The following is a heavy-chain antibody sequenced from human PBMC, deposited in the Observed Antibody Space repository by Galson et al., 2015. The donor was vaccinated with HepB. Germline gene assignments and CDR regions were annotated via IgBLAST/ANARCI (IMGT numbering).Heavy chain of an antibody. CDR1: GFTFSSYW. V-gene: IGHV3-7*01. CDR2: IKQDGSEK. CDR3: ASGGFGVVTPDAFDI. D-gene: IGHD3-3*01. J-gene: IGHJ3*02. Sequence: SLRLSCAASGFTFSSYWMSWVRQAPGKGLEWVANIKQDGSEKYYVDSVKGRFTISRDNAKNSLYLQMNSLRAEDTAVYYCASGGFGVVTPDAFDIWGQGTMVTVSS.